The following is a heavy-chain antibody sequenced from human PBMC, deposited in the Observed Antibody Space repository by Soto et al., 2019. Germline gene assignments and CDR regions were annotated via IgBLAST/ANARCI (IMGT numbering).Heavy chain of an antibody. CDR3: ARHVVAEYSSSSSAFDI. V-gene: IGHV4-59*08. Sequence: SETLSLTCTVSGGSISSYYWSWIRQPPGKGLEWIGYIYYSGSTNYNPSLKSRVTISVDTSKNQFSLKLSSVTAADTAVYYCARHVVAEYSSSSSAFDIWGQGTMVTVSS. J-gene: IGHJ3*02. CDR1: GGSISSYY. CDR2: IYYSGST. D-gene: IGHD6-6*01.